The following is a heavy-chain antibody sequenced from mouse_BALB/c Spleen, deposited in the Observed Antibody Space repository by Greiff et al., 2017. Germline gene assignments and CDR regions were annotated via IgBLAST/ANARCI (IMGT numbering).Heavy chain of an antibody. D-gene: IGHD2-1*01. V-gene: IGHV1-15*01. J-gene: IGHJ2*01. CDR2: IDPETGGT. CDR3: TRGYGI. CDR1: GYTFTDYE. Sequence: VQRVESGAELVRPGASVTLSCKASGYTFTDYEMHWVKQTPVHGLEWIGAIDPETGGTAYNQKFKGKATLTADKSSSTAYMELRSLTSEDSAVYYCTRGYGIWGQGTTLTVSS.